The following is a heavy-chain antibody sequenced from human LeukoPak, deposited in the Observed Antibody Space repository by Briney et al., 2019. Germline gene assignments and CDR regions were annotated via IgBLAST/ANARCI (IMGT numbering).Heavy chain of an antibody. CDR1: GYTFTSYG. D-gene: IGHD6-19*01. V-gene: IGHV1-18*01. CDR3: ARDLAAVESKYFQH. CDR2: ISAYNGNT. J-gene: IGHJ1*01. Sequence: ASVKVSCKASGYTFTSYGISWVRQAPGQGLEWMGWISAYNGNTNYAQKLQGRVTMTTDTSTSTAYMELRSLRSDDTAVYYCARDLAAVESKYFQHWGQGTLVTVSS.